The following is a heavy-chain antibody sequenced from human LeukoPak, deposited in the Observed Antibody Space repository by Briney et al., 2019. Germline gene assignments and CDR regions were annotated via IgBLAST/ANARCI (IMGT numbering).Heavy chain of an antibody. CDR3: ARARTGYYDFSF. J-gene: IGHJ4*02. CDR2: IHTSGST. D-gene: IGHD3-3*01. Sequence: PSETLSLTCTVSGGSISSYYWSWIRQPPGKGLEWIGYIHTSGSTNYNPSLKSRVTISVDTSKNQFSLKLSSVTAADTAVYYCARARTGYYDFSFWGQGTLVTVSS. V-gene: IGHV4-4*09. CDR1: GGSISSYY.